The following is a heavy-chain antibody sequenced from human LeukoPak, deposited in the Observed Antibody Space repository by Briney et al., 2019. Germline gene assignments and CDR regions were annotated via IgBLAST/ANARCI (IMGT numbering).Heavy chain of an antibody. J-gene: IGHJ4*02. Sequence: SETLSLTCAVYGGSFSGYYWSWIRQPPGKGLEWIGEINHSGSTNYNPSLKSRVTISVDKSKNQFSLKLSSVTAADTAVYYCARAQQTTVTTTIDYWGQGTLVTVSS. V-gene: IGHV4-34*01. CDR1: GGSFSGYY. CDR3: ARAQQTTVTTTIDY. D-gene: IGHD4-17*01. CDR2: INHSGST.